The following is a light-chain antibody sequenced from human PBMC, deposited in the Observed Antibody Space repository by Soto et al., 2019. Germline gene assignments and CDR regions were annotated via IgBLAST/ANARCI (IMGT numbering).Light chain of an antibody. V-gene: IGKV4-1*01. Sequence: DFVMTQSPDSLAVSLGERATINCRSSQSVLSNSDNKNYLAWFQQKPGQPPKLLFYWASTRESGVPDRFRGSGSATDITLTISSLQAEDVAVYYCQQYHSDPITFGQGTRLEIK. J-gene: IGKJ5*01. CDR2: WAS. CDR3: QQYHSDPIT. CDR1: QSVLSNSDNKNY.